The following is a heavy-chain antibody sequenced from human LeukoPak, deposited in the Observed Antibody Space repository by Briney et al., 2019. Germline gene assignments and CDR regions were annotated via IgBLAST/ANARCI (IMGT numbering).Heavy chain of an antibody. J-gene: IGHJ4*02. CDR2: IYYSGST. CDR1: GGSFSGYY. Sequence: PSETLSLTCAVYGGSFSGYYWSWIRQPPGKGLEWIGSIYYSGSTYYNPSLKSRVTTPVDTSKNQFSLKLSSVTAADTAVYYCARLQATSGFYRYYFDYWGQGTLVTVSS. V-gene: IGHV4-34*01. D-gene: IGHD3-22*01. CDR3: ARLQATSGFYRYYFDY.